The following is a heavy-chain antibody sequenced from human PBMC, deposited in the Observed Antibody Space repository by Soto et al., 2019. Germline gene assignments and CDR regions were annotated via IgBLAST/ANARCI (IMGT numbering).Heavy chain of an antibody. CDR3: ARSDLYSGRYWGFDP. V-gene: IGHV4-59*01. CDR1: GGAIGGYY. Sequence: SLNCSISGGAIGGYYWSWIRERQGKGLEWIGYIHYSGSTTYNPSLKSRVTMSVDTSKNQFFLKLNSVNDPDTAVFYRARSDLYSGRYWGFDPWGQGTLVTVS. CDR2: IHYSGST. J-gene: IGHJ5*02. D-gene: IGHD1-26*01.